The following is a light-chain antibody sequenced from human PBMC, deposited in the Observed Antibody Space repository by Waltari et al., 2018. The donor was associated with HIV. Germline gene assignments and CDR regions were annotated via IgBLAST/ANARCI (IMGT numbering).Light chain of an antibody. CDR2: EDT. CDR1: GGNIASYY. Sequence: FILTQPHSVSESPGKTVTISCTRSGGNIASYYVQWYQQRPDSAPTTVIYEDTKRPSGVPDRFSGSIDSSSNSASLTISGLQTDDEADYYCSSYTSSSTYVFGTGTKVTVL. J-gene: IGLJ1*01. V-gene: IGLV6-57*04. CDR3: SSYTSSSTYV.